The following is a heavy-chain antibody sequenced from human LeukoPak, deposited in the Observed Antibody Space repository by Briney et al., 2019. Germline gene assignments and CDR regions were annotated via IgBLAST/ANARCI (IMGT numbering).Heavy chain of an antibody. D-gene: IGHD2-2*01. CDR3: AADRNTIKWSFY. V-gene: IGHV4-59*01. CDR1: GDSIDTYY. Sequence: SETLSLTCTVSGDSIDTYYWSWIRQPPGKGLEWIGYIYYSGNTNYNPSLKSRVTISVDRSKNQFSLNLNSVGAADTAVYYCAADRNTIKWSFYWGQGTLVTVSP. J-gene: IGHJ4*02. CDR2: IYYSGNT.